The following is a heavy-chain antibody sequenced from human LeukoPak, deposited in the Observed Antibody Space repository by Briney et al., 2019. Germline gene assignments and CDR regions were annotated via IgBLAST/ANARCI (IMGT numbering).Heavy chain of an antibody. V-gene: IGHV4-34*01. CDR1: GGSFSGYY. J-gene: IGHJ4*02. CDR2: INHSEST. D-gene: IGHD6-13*01. Sequence: SETLSLTCVVYGGSFSGYYWSWIRQPPGKGLEWIGEINHSESTNYNPSLKSRVTISVDTSKNQFSLKLSSVTAADTAVYYCASGMSSWYFDYWGQGTLVTVSS. CDR3: ASGMSSWYFDY.